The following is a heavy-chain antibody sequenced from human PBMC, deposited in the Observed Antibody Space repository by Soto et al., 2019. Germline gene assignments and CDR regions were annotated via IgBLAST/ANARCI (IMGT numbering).Heavy chain of an antibody. CDR2: ISTYSGNT. J-gene: IGHJ6*02. CDR1: GYKFTTYG. D-gene: IGHD3-16*01. CDR3: SRGLGTNGLDV. V-gene: IGHV1-18*04. Sequence: ASLKVSCKASGYKFTTYGITWVRQAPGQGLEWMGGISTYSGNTDSAQKFQDRVTMTTDTSTSTAYMELTSLRSDDTAVYYCSRGLGTNGLDVWGQGTTVTVSS.